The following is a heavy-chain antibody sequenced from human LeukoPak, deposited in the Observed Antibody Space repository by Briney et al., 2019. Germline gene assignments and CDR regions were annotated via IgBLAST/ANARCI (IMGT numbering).Heavy chain of an antibody. D-gene: IGHD5-18*01. V-gene: IGHV4-4*07. Sequence: SETLSLTCTVSGGSISSYYWSWIRQPAGKGLEWIGRIYTSGSTNYNPSLKSRVTMSVDTSKNQFSLKLSSVTAADTAVYYCAREGGDTAMVSWFDLWGQGTLVTVSS. CDR2: IYTSGST. J-gene: IGHJ5*02. CDR3: AREGGDTAMVSWFDL. CDR1: GGSISSYY.